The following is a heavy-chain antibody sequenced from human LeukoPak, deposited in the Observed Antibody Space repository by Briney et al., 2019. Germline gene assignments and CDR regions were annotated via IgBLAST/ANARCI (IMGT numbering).Heavy chain of an antibody. V-gene: IGHV3-9*03. CDR2: ISWNNGDL. D-gene: IGHD6-19*01. CDR1: GFSFGGYA. CDR3: VRGPGMAVEKRYFDY. J-gene: IGHJ4*02. Sequence: GRSLRLSCAASGFSFGGYAMHWVRQPPGKGLEWVSGISWNNGDLHYADSVRGRFTISRDNAKNSLYLQMNSLRVEDMALYYCVRGPGMAVEKRYFDYWGQGTLVTVS.